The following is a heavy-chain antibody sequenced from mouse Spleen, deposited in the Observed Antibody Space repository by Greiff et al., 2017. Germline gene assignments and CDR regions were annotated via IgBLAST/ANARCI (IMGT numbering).Heavy chain of an antibody. D-gene: IGHD1-1*01. V-gene: IGHV1-69*01. CDR1: GYTFTSYW. J-gene: IGHJ4*01. CDR3: ARSLYYYGSSYGLAMDY. CDR2: IDPSDSYT. Sequence: QVQLQQSGAELVMPGASVKLSCKASGYTFTSYWMHWVKQRPGQGLEWIGEIDPSDSYTNYNQKFKGKATLTVDKSSSTAYMQLSSLTSEDSAVYYCARSLYYYGSSYGLAMDYWGQGTSVTVSS.